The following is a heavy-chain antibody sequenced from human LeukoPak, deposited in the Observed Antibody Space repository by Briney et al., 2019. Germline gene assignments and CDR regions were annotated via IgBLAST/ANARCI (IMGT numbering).Heavy chain of an antibody. J-gene: IGHJ4*02. V-gene: IGHV1-58*02. D-gene: IGHD3-22*01. CDR1: GFTFTSSA. Sequence: TSVKVSCKASGFTFTSSAMQWVRQARGQRLEWIGWFVVGSGNTNYAQKFQERVTITRDMSTSTAYMELSSLRSEDTAVYYCAAVLTYYYDSSGSDFDYWGQGTLVTVSS. CDR3: AAVLTYYYDSSGSDFDY. CDR2: FVVGSGNT.